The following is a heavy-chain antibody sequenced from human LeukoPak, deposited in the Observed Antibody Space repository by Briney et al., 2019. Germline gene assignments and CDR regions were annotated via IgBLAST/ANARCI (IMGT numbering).Heavy chain of an antibody. CDR1: GGSISRYY. J-gene: IGHJ4*02. D-gene: IGHD3-10*01. V-gene: IGHV4-59*01. CDR3: ARSLRGSATQFDY. Sequence: SETLSLTCTVSGGSISRYYWSWIRQPPGKGLEWIGYIYYSGSTNYNPSLKSRVTISVDTSKNQFSLKLSSVTAADTAVYYCARSLRGSATQFDYWGQGTLVTVSS. CDR2: IYYSGST.